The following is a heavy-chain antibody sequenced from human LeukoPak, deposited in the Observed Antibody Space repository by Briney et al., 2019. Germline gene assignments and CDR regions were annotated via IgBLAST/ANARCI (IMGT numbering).Heavy chain of an antibody. D-gene: IGHD1/OR15-1a*01. CDR3: AGSGTSQYYFYGVDV. CDR1: GGSLSSYN. V-gene: IGHV4-59*08. J-gene: IGHJ6*02. Sequence: PSETLSLTCTVSGGSLSSYNWNWIRQPPGKGLEWIGYIYYTGSTNYNPSLKSRVTISVDTSKNQFSLKLNSVTATDTAVYYCAGSGTSQYYFYGVDVWGQGTTVTVSS. CDR2: IYYTGST.